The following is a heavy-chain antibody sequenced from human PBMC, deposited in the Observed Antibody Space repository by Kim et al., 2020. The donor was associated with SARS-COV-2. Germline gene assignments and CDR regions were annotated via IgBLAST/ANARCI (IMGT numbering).Heavy chain of an antibody. J-gene: IGHJ4*02. D-gene: IGHD6-13*01. CDR3: ARGLTSSS. Sequence: SETLSLTCAVYGGSFSGYYWSWIRQPPGKGLEWIGEINHSGSTNYNPSLKSRVTISVDTSKNQFSLKLSSVTAADTAVYYCARGLTSSSWGQGTLSPSP. V-gene: IGHV4-34*01. CDR1: GGSFSGYY. CDR2: INHSGST.